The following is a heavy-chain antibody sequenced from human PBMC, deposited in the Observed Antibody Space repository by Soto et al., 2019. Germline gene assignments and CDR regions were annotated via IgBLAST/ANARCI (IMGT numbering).Heavy chain of an antibody. J-gene: IGHJ3*02. CDR2: IYYSGST. Sequence: QLQLQESGPGLVKPSETLSLTCTVSGGSISSSSYYWGWIRQPPGKGLEWIGSIYYSGSTYYNPSLKSRVTISVDTSKNQFSLKLSSVTAAHTAVYYCATTPPEGSGYDDAFDIWGQGTMVTVSS. CDR3: ATTPPEGSGYDDAFDI. V-gene: IGHV4-39*01. CDR1: GGSISSSSYY. D-gene: IGHD5-12*01.